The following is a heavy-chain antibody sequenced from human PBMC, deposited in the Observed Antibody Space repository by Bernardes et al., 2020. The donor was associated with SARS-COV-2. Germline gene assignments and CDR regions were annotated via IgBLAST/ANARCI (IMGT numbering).Heavy chain of an antibody. CDR1: GFSFSNYW. D-gene: IGHD6-13*01. CDR2: IKPDGSET. CDR3: ARVEGSSWYWNY. Sequence: GGSLRLSCAVSGFSFSNYWMNWVRQAPGKGLEWVASIKPDGSETYYGDSVKGRFTISRDNAKSSLYLQMDSLRAEDTSVYYCARVEGSSWYWNYWGQGTLVTVSS. J-gene: IGHJ4*02. V-gene: IGHV3-7*02.